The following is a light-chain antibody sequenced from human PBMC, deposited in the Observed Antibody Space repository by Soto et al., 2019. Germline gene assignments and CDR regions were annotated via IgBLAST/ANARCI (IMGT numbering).Light chain of an antibody. CDR1: SSDVGGYNY. CDR2: DVS. V-gene: IGLV2-14*03. J-gene: IGLJ1*01. Sequence: QSALTQPASVSGSPGQSITISCTGTSSDVGGYNYVSWYQHHPGKGPQLMIYDVSTRPSGVSNRFSGSKSGNTASLTISGLQAEDEADYYGYSYTSSNTHGFGTGTKLTVL. CDR3: YSYTSSNTHG.